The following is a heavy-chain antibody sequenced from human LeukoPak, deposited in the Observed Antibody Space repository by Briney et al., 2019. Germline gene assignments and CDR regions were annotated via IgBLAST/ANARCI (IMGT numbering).Heavy chain of an antibody. J-gene: IGHJ4*02. V-gene: IGHV3-21*01. CDR2: ITSGGDYI. Sequence: GSLILSCAASGFTFNTFNMNWVRQAPGKGLEWVSSITSGGDYIYYADSVKGRFTTSRDNAKNSLSAQLNRLRVEDTAVYYCARGHYDVLAASYKWTPDYWGQGTLVTVSS. D-gene: IGHD3-9*01. CDR3: ARGHYDVLAASYKWTPDY. CDR1: GFTFNTFN.